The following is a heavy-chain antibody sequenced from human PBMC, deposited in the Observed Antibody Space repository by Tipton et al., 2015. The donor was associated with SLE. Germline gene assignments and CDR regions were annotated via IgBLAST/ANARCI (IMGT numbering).Heavy chain of an antibody. J-gene: IGHJ6*02. CDR1: GFIVSSSY. D-gene: IGHD6-6*01. CDR3: ARDPVQVYYNGLDV. CDR2: IYSGGST. Sequence: SLRLSCAASGFIVSSSYMNWVRQAPGKGLEWVSVIYSGGSTYYADSVKGRFTISRDNSKNTLYLQMNSLRAEDTAVYFCARDPVQVYYNGLDVWGQGTSVTLSS. V-gene: IGHV3-53*05.